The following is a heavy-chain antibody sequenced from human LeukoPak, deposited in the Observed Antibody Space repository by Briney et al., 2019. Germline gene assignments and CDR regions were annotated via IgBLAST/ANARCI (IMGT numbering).Heavy chain of an antibody. J-gene: IGHJ4*02. D-gene: IGHD1-26*01. CDR1: GFTFSSYG. V-gene: IGHV3-30*03. CDR2: ISYDGSNK. Sequence: QSGRSLRLSCAASGFTFSSYGMHWVRQAPGKGLEWVAVISYDGSNKYYADSVKGRFTISRDNSKNTLYLQMNSLRAEDTAVYYCARDSYEGATTCVDYWGQGTLVTVSS. CDR3: ARDSYEGATTCVDY.